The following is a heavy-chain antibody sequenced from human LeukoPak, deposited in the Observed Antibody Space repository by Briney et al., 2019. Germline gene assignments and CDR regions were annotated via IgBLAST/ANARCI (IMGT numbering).Heavy chain of an antibody. Sequence: SETLSLTCTVSGGSISNSFWSWIRQSPGKGLEWIAYIYYTGNTKYNPSLKSRVTISVDTSKNQFSLRLTPVTADDTAVYYCARDSGSSPTFDYWGQGTLVTVSS. J-gene: IGHJ4*02. D-gene: IGHD1-26*01. CDR1: GGSISNSF. CDR3: ARDSGSSPTFDY. CDR2: IYYTGNT. V-gene: IGHV4-59*01.